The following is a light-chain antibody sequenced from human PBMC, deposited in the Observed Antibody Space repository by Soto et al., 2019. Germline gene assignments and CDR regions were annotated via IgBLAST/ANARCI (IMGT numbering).Light chain of an antibody. CDR3: YSYAVISYV. Sequence: QSVLAQPRSVSGSPGQSVTISCTGTSRDVGGYNYVSWYQQHPGKAPKLMIYDVSKRPSGVPDRFSGSKSGNTASLTISGLQAEYEADYYSYSYAVISYVFGTGTNVTVL. CDR1: SRDVGGYNY. J-gene: IGLJ1*01. V-gene: IGLV2-11*01. CDR2: DVS.